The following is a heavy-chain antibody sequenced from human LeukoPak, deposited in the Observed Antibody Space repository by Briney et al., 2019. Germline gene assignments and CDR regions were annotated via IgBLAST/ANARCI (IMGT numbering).Heavy chain of an antibody. CDR2: ISSSRSYI. J-gene: IGHJ4*02. Sequence: GGSLRLSCAASGFTFSSYSMNWVRQAPGKGLEWVSFISSSRSYIYYADSVKGRFTISRDNAKNSLYLQMNSLRAEDTAVYYCASVRGVIGGSVMSNDYWGQGTLVTVSS. D-gene: IGHD3-10*01. CDR3: ASVRGVIGGSVMSNDY. CDR1: GFTFSSYS. V-gene: IGHV3-21*01.